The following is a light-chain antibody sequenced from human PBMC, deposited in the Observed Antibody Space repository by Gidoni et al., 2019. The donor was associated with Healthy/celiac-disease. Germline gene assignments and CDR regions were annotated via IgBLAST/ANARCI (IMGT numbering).Light chain of an antibody. J-gene: IGKJ4*01. CDR3: QQRSNWPLT. V-gene: IGKV3-11*01. CDR1: QTVSSY. Sequence: EIVLTQSPATLSLSPGERATLSCRASQTVSSYLAWYQQKPGQAPRLLIYDASTRATGIPARFSGSGSGTDFTLTISSLESEDFAVYYCQQRSNWPLTFGRGTKVEIK. CDR2: DAS.